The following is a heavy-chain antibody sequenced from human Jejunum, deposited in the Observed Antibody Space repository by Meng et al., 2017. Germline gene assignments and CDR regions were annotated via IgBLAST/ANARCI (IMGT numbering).Heavy chain of an antibody. D-gene: IGHD1-26*01. V-gene: IGHV4-34*02. CDR1: GGSISGYF. CDR3: ARHEVDFDN. CDR2: FTRGGTT. J-gene: IGHJ4*02. Sequence: QGHVQQWGAGLLKPSETLSPTCAVYGGSISGYFWSWIRQAPGEGLEWVGEFTRGGTTNYNPSLKSRVTISADTSKNQFSLTLSSVSAADTAVYYCARHEVDFDNWGQGTLVTVSS.